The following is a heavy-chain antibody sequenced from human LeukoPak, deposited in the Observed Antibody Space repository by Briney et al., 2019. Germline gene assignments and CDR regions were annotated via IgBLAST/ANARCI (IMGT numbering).Heavy chain of an antibody. CDR1: GYIFTNCW. CDR2: IYPGDFDT. CDR3: ARRSGYVDY. Sequence: GESLKLSRTGSGYIFTNCWIGWVRQMAGKGLEWMGIIYPGDFDTRYSPSFQGQVTISADNSISTAYLQWNSLKASDTAMYYCARRSGYVDYWGQGTLVTVSS. V-gene: IGHV5-51*01. J-gene: IGHJ4*02. D-gene: IGHD2-2*01.